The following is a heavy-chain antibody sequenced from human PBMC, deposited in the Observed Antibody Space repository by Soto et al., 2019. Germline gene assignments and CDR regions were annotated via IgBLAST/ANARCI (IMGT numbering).Heavy chain of an antibody. J-gene: IGHJ6*03. Sequence: ASVKVSCKASGYTSTSYDINWVRQATGQGLEWMGWMNPDSGNTGSAQNFQGRLTITWNTSISTAYMELGSLGFDDTAVYFCARTRSGGSSVYYYYYMDVWGQGTAVTVSS. D-gene: IGHD2-15*01. V-gene: IGHV1-8*01. CDR3: ARTRSGGSSVYYYYYMDV. CDR2: MNPDSGNT. CDR1: GYTSTSYD.